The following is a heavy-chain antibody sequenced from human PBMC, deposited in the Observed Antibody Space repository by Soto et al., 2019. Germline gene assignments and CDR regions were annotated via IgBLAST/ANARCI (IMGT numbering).Heavy chain of an antibody. V-gene: IGHV3-11*01. D-gene: IGHD6-19*01. Sequence: QVQLVESGGGLVKPGGSLRLSCTASGFTFTDYSMTWIRQAPGKGLEWVSYISSSGNTIYYADSVKGRFTIARDNAKNSLFRQRNSLRAEDTGEYQCARGPEYSSGWPRWDLGGQGTLVTVSS. CDR2: ISSSGNTI. CDR1: GFTFTDYS. CDR3: ARGPEYSSGWPRWDL. J-gene: IGHJ5*02.